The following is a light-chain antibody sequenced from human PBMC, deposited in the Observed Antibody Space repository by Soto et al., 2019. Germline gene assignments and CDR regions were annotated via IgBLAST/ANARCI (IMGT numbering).Light chain of an antibody. CDR3: QQYNSYPWT. J-gene: IGKJ1*01. Sequence: DIQMTQSPSTLSASVGDRVTITCRASQSISSWLAWYQQKPGKAPKLLIYKASSLESVVPSRFSDSGSGKEFTLTISSLQPDDFATYYCQQYNSYPWTFGQGTKVEIK. CDR2: KAS. V-gene: IGKV1-5*03. CDR1: QSISSW.